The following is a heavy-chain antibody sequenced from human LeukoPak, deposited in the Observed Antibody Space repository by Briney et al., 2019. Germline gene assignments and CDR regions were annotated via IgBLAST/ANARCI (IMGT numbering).Heavy chain of an antibody. V-gene: IGHV3-7*01. J-gene: IGHJ4*02. D-gene: IGHD3-3*01. CDR2: IKKDGSEK. Sequence: GGSLRLSCAASGFTFSSYWMSWVRQAPGKGLEWVANIKKDGSEKYYVDSVKGRFTISRDNAKTSLYLQMNSLRAEDTAVYYCVRDFRFLDDYWGQGTLVTVSS. CDR3: VRDFRFLDDY. CDR1: GFTFSSYW.